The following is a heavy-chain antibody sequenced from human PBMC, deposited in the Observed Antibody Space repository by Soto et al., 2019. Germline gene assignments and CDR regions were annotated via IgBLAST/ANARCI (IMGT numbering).Heavy chain of an antibody. CDR3: AHFPSDRGYSYGMDV. Sequence: QITLKESGPTLVKPTQTLTLTCTFSGLSLTTSGVRVGWIRQPPGKALEWLALIYWDDDKRYSPSLKSRLTITKDTSKNQVVLTVINVDPVDTGTYYCAHFPSDRGYSYGMDVWGQGTTVTVSS. V-gene: IGHV2-5*02. CDR2: IYWDDDK. J-gene: IGHJ6*02. D-gene: IGHD3-10*01. CDR1: GLSLTTSGVR.